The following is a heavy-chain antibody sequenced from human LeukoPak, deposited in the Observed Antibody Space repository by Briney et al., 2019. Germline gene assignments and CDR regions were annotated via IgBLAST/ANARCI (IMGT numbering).Heavy chain of an antibody. CDR3: ARDGAYYYDSSGYPRV. Sequence: AGSLRLSCAASGFTFSSYGMHWVRQAPGKGLEWVAFIRYDGSNKYYADSVKGRFTISRDNSKNTLYLQMNSLRAEDTAVYYCARDGAYYYDSSGYPRVWGQGTLVTVSS. CDR2: IRYDGSNK. V-gene: IGHV3-30*02. CDR1: GFTFSSYG. J-gene: IGHJ4*02. D-gene: IGHD3-22*01.